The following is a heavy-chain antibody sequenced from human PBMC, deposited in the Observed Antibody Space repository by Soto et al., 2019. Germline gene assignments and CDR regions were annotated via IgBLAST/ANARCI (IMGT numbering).Heavy chain of an antibody. V-gene: IGHV4-34*01. CDR3: ARYYDSSGFDAAFDI. CDR1: GGSFSGYY. Sequence: SETLSLTCAVYGGSFSGYYWSWIRQPPGKGLEWIGEINHSGSTNYNPSLKSRVTISVDTSKNQFSLKLSSVTAADTAVYYCARYYDSSGFDAAFDIWGQGTMVTVSS. CDR2: INHSGST. J-gene: IGHJ3*02. D-gene: IGHD3-22*01.